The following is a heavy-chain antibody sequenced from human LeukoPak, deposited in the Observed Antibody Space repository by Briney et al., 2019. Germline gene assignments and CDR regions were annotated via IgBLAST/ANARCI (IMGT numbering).Heavy chain of an antibody. CDR3: ARGIGSGYARNH. D-gene: IGHD5-12*01. CDR2: MNPNSGNT. CDR1: GYTFTSYD. V-gene: IGHV1-8*01. J-gene: IGHJ4*02. Sequence: ASVKVSCKASGYTFTSYDISWVRQATGQGLEWMGWMNPNSGNTGYAQKFQGRVTMTRSTSISTAYMELNSLRSDDTAVYYCARGIGSGYARNHRGQGTLVTVSS.